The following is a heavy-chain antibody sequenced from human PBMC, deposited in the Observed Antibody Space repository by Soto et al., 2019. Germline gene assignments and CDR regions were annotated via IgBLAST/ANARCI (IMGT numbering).Heavy chain of an antibody. D-gene: IGHD2-21*01. CDR3: TTGLVKGRGAFDI. CDR2: IKSKTDGGTT. V-gene: IGHV3-15*07. J-gene: IGHJ3*02. CDR1: GFTFSNAW. Sequence: EVQLVESGGGLVKPGGSLRLSCAASGFTFSNAWMNWVRQAPGMGLEWVGRIKSKTDGGTTDYAAPVKGRFTISRDDSKNTLYLQMNSLKTEDTAVYYCTTGLVKGRGAFDIWGQGTMVTVSS.